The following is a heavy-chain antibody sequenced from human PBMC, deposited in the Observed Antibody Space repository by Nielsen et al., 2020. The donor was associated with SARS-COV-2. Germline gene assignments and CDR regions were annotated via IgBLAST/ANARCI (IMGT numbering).Heavy chain of an antibody. Sequence: GKSLKISCAASGFTFSSYAMHWVRQAPGKGLEWVAVISYDGSNKYYADSVKGRFTISRDNSKNTLYLQMNSLRAEDTAVYYCAREHRLRFYYYYYGMDVWGQGTTVTVSS. CDR2: ISYDGSNK. V-gene: IGHV3-30*04. CDR1: GFTFSSYA. D-gene: IGHD4-17*01. CDR3: AREHRLRFYYYYYGMDV. J-gene: IGHJ6*02.